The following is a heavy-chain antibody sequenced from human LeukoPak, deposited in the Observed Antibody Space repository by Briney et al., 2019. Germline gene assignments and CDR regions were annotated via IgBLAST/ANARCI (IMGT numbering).Heavy chain of an antibody. CDR3: ARVSCSGGSCYFPYPFDY. J-gene: IGHJ4*02. CDR1: GFTFSSYA. CDR2: INGNGGTT. V-gene: IGHV3-23*01. D-gene: IGHD2-15*01. Sequence: GGSLRLSCAASGFTFSSYALSWVRQAPGKGLEWVSTINGNGGTTYYADSVKGRFTISRDNAKNTLYLQMNSLRAEDTAVYYCARVSCSGGSCYFPYPFDYWGQGTLVTVSS.